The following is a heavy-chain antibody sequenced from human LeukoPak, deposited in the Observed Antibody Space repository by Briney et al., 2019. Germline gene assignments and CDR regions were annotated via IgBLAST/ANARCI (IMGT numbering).Heavy chain of an antibody. CDR1: GGSFSGYY. J-gene: IGHJ6*02. Sequence: SSETLSLTCAVYGGSFSGYYWSWIRQPPGKGLEWIGEINHSGSTNYNPSLKSRVTISVDTSKNQFSLKLSSVTAADTAVYYCARALDADCSSTSCYGMDVWGQGTTVTVSS. D-gene: IGHD2-2*01. V-gene: IGHV4-34*01. CDR2: INHSGST. CDR3: ARALDADCSSTSCYGMDV.